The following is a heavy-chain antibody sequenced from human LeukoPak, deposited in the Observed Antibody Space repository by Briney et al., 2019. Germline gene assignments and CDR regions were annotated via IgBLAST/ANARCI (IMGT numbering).Heavy chain of an antibody. Sequence: GGSLRLSCAASGFTFSSYAMHWVRQAPGKGLEWVAVISYDGSNKYYADSVKGRFTISRDNSKSTLYLQMNSLRAEDTAEYYCATSRIQLWLPYYWGQGTLVTVSS. J-gene: IGHJ4*02. CDR1: GFTFSSYA. V-gene: IGHV3-30*04. CDR2: ISYDGSNK. CDR3: ATSRIQLWLPYY. D-gene: IGHD5-18*01.